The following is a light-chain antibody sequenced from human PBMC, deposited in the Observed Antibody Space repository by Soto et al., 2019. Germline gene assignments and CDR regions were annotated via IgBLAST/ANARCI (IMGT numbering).Light chain of an antibody. CDR2: EVN. J-gene: IGLJ1*01. Sequence: QSALTQPPSASGSPGQSVAISCTGTSSDVGGYNYVSWYQQHPGKAPKLMIYEVNKRPSGVPDRFSGSKSGNTASLTISGLQAEDEADYYCFSFTSTNTHVFGSGTKLTVL. V-gene: IGLV2-8*01. CDR3: FSFTSTNTHV. CDR1: SSDVGGYNY.